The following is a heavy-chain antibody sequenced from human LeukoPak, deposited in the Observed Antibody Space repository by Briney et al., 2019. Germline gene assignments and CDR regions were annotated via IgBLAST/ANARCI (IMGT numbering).Heavy chain of an antibody. V-gene: IGHV3-49*03. D-gene: IGHD5-18*01. Sequence: GGSLRLSCTASGFTFGDYAMSWFRQAPGKGLEWVGFIRSKAYGGTTEYAASVKGRFTISRDDSKSIAYLRMNSLKTEDTAVYYCTRGRGTRIQPWSPPGNDFDYWGQGTLVTVSS. J-gene: IGHJ4*02. CDR3: TRGRGTRIQPWSPPGNDFDY. CDR1: GFTFGDYA. CDR2: IRSKAYGGTT.